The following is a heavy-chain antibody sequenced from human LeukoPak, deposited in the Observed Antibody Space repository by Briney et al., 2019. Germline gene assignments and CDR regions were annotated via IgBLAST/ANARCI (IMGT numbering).Heavy chain of an antibody. D-gene: IGHD6-13*01. CDR1: GFTFSSYG. CDR3: AKLIAAAGTVSDY. CDR2: ISYDGSNK. J-gene: IGHJ4*02. V-gene: IGHV3-30*18. Sequence: GRSLRLSCAASGFTFSSYGMHWVRQAPGKGLEWVAVISYDGSNKYYADSVKGRFTISRDNSKNTLYLQMNSLRAEDTAVYYCAKLIAAAGTVSDYWGQGTLVTVSS.